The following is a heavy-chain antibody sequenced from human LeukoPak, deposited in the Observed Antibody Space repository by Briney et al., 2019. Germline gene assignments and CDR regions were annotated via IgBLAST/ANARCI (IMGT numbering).Heavy chain of an antibody. CDR1: GFTFDDYA. J-gene: IGHJ4*02. CDR2: ISWNSGSI. V-gene: IGHV3-9*03. D-gene: IGHD3-22*01. Sequence: PGGSLRLSCAASGFTFDDYAMHWVRQAPGKGLEWVSGISWNSGSIGYADSVKGRFTISRDNAKNSLYLQMNSLRAEDMALYYCAKGGYYDSSGYYFFDYWGQGTLVTVSS. CDR3: AKGGYYDSSGYYFFDY.